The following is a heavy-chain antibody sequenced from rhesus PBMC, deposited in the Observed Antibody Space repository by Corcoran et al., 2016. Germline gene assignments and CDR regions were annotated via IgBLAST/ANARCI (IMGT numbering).Heavy chain of an antibody. D-gene: IGHD1-26*01. Sequence: EVQLVESGGGLVQPGGSLRLSCAASGFTFSSYGMSWVRQAPGKGLEWVSYIRNGGVSTSYADSVKGRFTISRDNSKNTLSLQMNSLRAEDTAVYYCAKGAKLELGVAFDFWGQGLRVTVSS. CDR2: IRNGGVST. CDR3: AKGAKLELGVAFDF. J-gene: IGHJ3*01. V-gene: IGHV3S5*01. CDR1: GFTFSSYG.